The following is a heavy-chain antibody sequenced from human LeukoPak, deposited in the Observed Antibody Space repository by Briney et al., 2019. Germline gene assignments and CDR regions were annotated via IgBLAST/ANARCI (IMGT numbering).Heavy chain of an antibody. CDR1: GGSISSYY. J-gene: IGHJ6*04. CDR2: IYYSGST. D-gene: IGHD4-17*01. CDR3: ARDPTVTTDGYGMDV. Sequence: PSEPLSLTCTVSGGSISSYYWSWLRQPPGKGLEWIGYIYYSGSTNYNPSLKSRVTISADTSKNQFSLKLSSVTAADTAVYYCARDPTVTTDGYGMDVWGKGTTVTVSS. V-gene: IGHV4-59*01.